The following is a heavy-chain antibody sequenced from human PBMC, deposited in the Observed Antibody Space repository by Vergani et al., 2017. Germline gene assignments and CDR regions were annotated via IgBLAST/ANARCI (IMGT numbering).Heavy chain of an antibody. J-gene: IGHJ4*02. CDR2: ISSSSSYI. CDR3: AKGPALIQLWPGGDY. D-gene: IGHD5-18*01. Sequence: EVQLLESGGGLVQPGGSLRLSCAASGFTFSSYAMSWVRQAPGKGLEWVSSISSSSSYIYYADSVKGRFTISRDNAKNSLYLQMNSLRAEDTAVYYCAKGPALIQLWPGGDYWGQGTLVTVSS. CDR1: GFTFSSYA. V-gene: IGHV3-21*04.